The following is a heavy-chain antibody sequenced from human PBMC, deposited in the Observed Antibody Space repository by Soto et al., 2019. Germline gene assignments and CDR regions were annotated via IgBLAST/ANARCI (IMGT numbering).Heavy chain of an antibody. CDR2: ISAYNGNT. J-gene: IGHJ4*02. CDR1: GYTFTSYG. Sequence: ASVKVSCKASGYTFTSYGISWVRQAPGQGLEWMGWISAYNGNTNYAQKFQGRVTITRDTSASTAYMELSSLRSEDTAVYYCARSIVVVTAADYWGQGTPVTVSS. D-gene: IGHD2-21*02. CDR3: ARSIVVVTAADY. V-gene: IGHV1-18*01.